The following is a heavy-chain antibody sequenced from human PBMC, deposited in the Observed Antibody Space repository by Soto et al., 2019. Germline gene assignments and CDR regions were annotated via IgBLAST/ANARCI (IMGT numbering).Heavy chain of an antibody. D-gene: IGHD2-2*01. J-gene: IGHJ4*02. Sequence: GGSLRLSCAASGFTFSSHWVYWVRQAPGKGLEWVATITQDGSNQYYVDSVKGRFTISRDNSKNSVFLQMNSLRAEDTAVYSCARVVAAGRGTDYWGQGTLVTVSS. CDR1: GFTFSSHW. CDR3: ARVVAAGRGTDY. CDR2: ITQDGSNQ. V-gene: IGHV3-7*04.